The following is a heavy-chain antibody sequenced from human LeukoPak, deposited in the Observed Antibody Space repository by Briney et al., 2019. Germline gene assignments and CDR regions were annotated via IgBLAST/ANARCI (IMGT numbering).Heavy chain of an antibody. D-gene: IGHD7-27*01. CDR1: GFTFSSSA. V-gene: IGHV3-23*01. CDR2: ISASGGNT. J-gene: IGHJ4*02. Sequence: GGSLRLSCAASGFTFSSSAMSWVRQVPGKGLEWVSGISASGGNTSYADSVRGRFTISRDSAKNSLHLQMNSLRAEDTAVYYCARDPESNWGWDLDYWGQGTLVTVSS. CDR3: ARDPESNWGWDLDY.